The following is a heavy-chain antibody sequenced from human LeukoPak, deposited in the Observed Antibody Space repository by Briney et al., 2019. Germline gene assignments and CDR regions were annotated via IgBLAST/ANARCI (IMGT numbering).Heavy chain of an antibody. J-gene: IGHJ4*02. CDR1: GFTFSSYA. CDR3: ANPRDSSTWYTFDY. CDR2: ISSSGGST. Sequence: GGSLRLSCAASGFTFSSYAMNWVRQAPGKGLEWVSGISSSGGSTSYADSVKGRFTISRDNSKNTLYLQMNSLRAEDTAVYYCANPRDSSTWYTFDYWGQGTLVTVSS. D-gene: IGHD6-13*01. V-gene: IGHV3-23*01.